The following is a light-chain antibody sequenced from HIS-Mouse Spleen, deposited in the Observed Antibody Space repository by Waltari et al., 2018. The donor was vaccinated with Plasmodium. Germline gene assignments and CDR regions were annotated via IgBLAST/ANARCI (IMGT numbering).Light chain of an antibody. J-gene: IGLJ3*02. Sequence: QSVLTQPPSASGTPGQRVTISCSGSSSNIGSNYVYWYQQLPGTAPKLLIDRNNQRPSGVPDGCSGSKSGTSASLAISGLRSEDEADYYCAAWDDSLSGPVFGGGTKLTVL. CDR2: RNN. CDR1: SSNIGSNY. V-gene: IGLV1-47*01. CDR3: AAWDDSLSGPV.